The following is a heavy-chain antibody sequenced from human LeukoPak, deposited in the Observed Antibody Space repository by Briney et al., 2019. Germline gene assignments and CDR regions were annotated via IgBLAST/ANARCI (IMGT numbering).Heavy chain of an antibody. V-gene: IGHV4-39*07. CDR1: GGSISSSSYY. J-gene: IGHJ4*02. D-gene: IGHD5-18*01. CDR2: IYYSGST. Sequence: SETLSLTCTVSGGSISSSSYYWGWIRQSLGKGLEWIGSIYYSGSTYYNPPLKSRVTISVATSKNQFSLKLSSVTAADTAVYYCARDGQRDTRHYWGQGTLVTVSS. CDR3: ARDGQRDTRHY.